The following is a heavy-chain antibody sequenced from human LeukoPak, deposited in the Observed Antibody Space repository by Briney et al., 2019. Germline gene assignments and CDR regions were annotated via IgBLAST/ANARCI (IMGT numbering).Heavy chain of an antibody. CDR3: TRGSSGRRDN. J-gene: IGHJ4*02. CDR1: GYTFTSCD. CDR2: MNPNSGNT. Sequence: ASVKVSCKASGYTFTSCDINWVRQASGQGLEWMGWMNPNSGNTGYGQSFQGRITMTRDISIGTAYMELSNLTSEDTAIYYCTRGSSGRRDNWGQGTLVTVSA. V-gene: IGHV1-8*01. D-gene: IGHD6-19*01.